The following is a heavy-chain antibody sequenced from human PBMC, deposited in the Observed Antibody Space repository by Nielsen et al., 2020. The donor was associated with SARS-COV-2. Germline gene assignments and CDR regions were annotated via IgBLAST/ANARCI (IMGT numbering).Heavy chain of an antibody. Sequence: SETLSLTCTVSGGSISSSNYYWGWIRQPPGKGLEWIGNISYSGSTYNHPSLKSRVTISVDTSKNQFSLKLSSVTAADTAVYYCARAAVSTVGWFDPWGQGTLVTVSS. D-gene: IGHD4-11*01. CDR2: ISYSGST. J-gene: IGHJ5*02. CDR1: GGSISSSNYY. V-gene: IGHV4-39*01. CDR3: ARAAVSTVGWFDP.